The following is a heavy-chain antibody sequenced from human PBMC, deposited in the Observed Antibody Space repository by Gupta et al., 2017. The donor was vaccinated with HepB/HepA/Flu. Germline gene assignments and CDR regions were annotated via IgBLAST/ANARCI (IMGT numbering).Heavy chain of an antibody. Sequence: QVQLVESGGGVVQPGRSLRLSCAASGFTFSSYGMHWVRQAPGKGLEWVAVISYDGSNKYYADSVKGRFTISRDNSKNTLYLQMNSLRAEDTAVYYCAKDHGEVIWGQGTMVTVSS. D-gene: IGHD3-10*01. V-gene: IGHV3-30*18. CDR2: ISYDGSNK. CDR3: AKDHGEVI. CDR1: GFTFSSYG. J-gene: IGHJ3*02.